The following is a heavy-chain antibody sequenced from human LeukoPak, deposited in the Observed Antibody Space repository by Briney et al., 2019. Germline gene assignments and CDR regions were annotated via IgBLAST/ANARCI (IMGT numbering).Heavy chain of an antibody. Sequence: GGSLRLSCAASGFMFSDYAMSWIRQAPGKGLEWLSYIDRTGSPISHADSVSGRFTVSRDNANNFLYLQMNSLGADDTAVYYCARVDSIGWGTFDYWGQGTLVAVSS. CDR1: GFMFSDYA. V-gene: IGHV3-11*01. D-gene: IGHD6-19*01. CDR2: IDRTGSPI. J-gene: IGHJ4*02. CDR3: ARVDSIGWGTFDY.